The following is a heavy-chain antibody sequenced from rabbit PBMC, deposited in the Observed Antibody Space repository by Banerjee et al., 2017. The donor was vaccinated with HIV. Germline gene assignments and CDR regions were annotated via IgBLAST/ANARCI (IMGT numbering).Heavy chain of an antibody. J-gene: IGHJ6*01. Sequence: QEQLVESGGGLVKPGASLTLTCTASGIDASSNYYMCWVRQAPGKGLEWIACIYAGSNGGIYYATWARGRFTISKTSSTTVTLQMTSLTAADTATYFCARDTSTYGYAGYAYADNYGMDLWGPGTLVTVS. CDR2: IYAGSNGGI. D-gene: IGHD6-1*01. CDR3: ARDTSTYGYAGYAYADNYGMDL. V-gene: IGHV1S45*01. CDR1: GIDASSNYY.